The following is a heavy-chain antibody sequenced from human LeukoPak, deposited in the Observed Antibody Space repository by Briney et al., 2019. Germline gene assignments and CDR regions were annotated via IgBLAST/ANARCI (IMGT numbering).Heavy chain of an antibody. CDR3: ARMSDRGGY. CDR2: ISYSGST. CDR1: GDSISSSDYY. Sequence: PSETLSLTCTVSGDSISSSDYYWGWIRQPPGKGLGWIGTISYSGSTYYNPSLKSRVTISVGTSKNQFSLKLSSVTAADTAVYYCARMSDRGGYWGQGTLVTVSS. J-gene: IGHJ4*02. V-gene: IGHV4-39*07. D-gene: IGHD2-15*01.